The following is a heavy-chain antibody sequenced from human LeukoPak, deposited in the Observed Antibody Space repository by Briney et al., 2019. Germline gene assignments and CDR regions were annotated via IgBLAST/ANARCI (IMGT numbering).Heavy chain of an antibody. J-gene: IGHJ5*02. D-gene: IGHD2-21*02. CDR2: ISSSGSTI. CDR1: GFTFSDYY. V-gene: IGHV3-11*01. CDR3: ARVGSGDRWFDP. Sequence: GGALRLSCAGSGFTFSDYYMSWIRQAPGEGLECVSYISSSGSTIYYADSVKGRFTISRDNAKNSLYLQMNSLRAEDTAVYYCARVGSGDRWFDPWGQGTLVPVSS.